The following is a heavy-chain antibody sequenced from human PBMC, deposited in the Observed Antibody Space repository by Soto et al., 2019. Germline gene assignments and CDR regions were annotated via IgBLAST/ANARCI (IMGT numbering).Heavy chain of an antibody. D-gene: IGHD6-6*01. Sequence: FEMICLTWTVSDGSSSSYYWRWIRQPAGKGLEWIGRIYTSGSTNYNPSLKSRVTMSVDTSKNQFSLKLSSVTAADTAVYYCASSSARGGYYCYYGMDVWGQGTTVTVSS. CDR2: IYTSGST. V-gene: IGHV4-4*07. J-gene: IGHJ6*02. CDR1: DGSSSSYY. CDR3: ASSSARGGYYCYYGMDV.